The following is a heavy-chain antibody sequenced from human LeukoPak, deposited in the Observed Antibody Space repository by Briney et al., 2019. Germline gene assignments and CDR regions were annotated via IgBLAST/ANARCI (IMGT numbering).Heavy chain of an antibody. CDR3: ARATDYDILTGYYSSGYYFDY. CDR2: INWNGGST. J-gene: IGHJ4*02. D-gene: IGHD3-9*01. Sequence: GGSLRLSCAASGFTFDDYGMSWIRQAPGKGLEWVSGINWNGGSTGYADSAKGRFTISRDNAKNSLYLQMNSLRAEDTALYYCARATDYDILTGYYSSGYYFDYWGQGTLVTVSS. V-gene: IGHV3-20*04. CDR1: GFTFDDYG.